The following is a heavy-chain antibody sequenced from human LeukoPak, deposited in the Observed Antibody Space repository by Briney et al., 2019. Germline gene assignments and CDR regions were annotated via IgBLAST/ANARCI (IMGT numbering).Heavy chain of an antibody. CDR1: GYTLTELS. CDR3: ATVRTYYDSSGYTGDAFDI. CDR2: FDPEDGET. Sequence: ASVKVSCKVSGYTLTELSMHWVRQAPGKGLEWMGGFDPEDGETIYAQKFQGRVTMTEDTSTDTAYMELSSLRSEDTAVYYCATVRTYYDSSGYTGDAFDIWGQGTMVTVS. V-gene: IGHV1-24*01. D-gene: IGHD3-22*01. J-gene: IGHJ3*02.